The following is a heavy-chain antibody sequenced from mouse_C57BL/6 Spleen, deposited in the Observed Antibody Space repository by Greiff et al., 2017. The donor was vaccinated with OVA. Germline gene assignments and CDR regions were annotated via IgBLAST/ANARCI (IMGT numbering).Heavy chain of an antibody. V-gene: IGHV1-54*01. CDR3: ARRAYGSSDC. CDR1: GYAFTNYL. Sequence: VQLQQSGAELVRPGTSVKVSCKASGYAFTNYLIEWVKQRPGQGLEWIGVINPGSGGTNYNEKFKGKATLTADKSSSTAYMQLSSLTSEDSAVYFCARRAYGSSDCWGQGTTLTVSS. CDR2: INPGSGGT. J-gene: IGHJ2*01. D-gene: IGHD1-1*01.